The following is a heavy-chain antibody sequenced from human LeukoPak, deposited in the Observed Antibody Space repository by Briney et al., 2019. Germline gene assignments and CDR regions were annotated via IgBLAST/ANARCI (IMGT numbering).Heavy chain of an antibody. CDR2: IFYTGST. Sequence: PSETLSLTCTVSGVSISGNYWSWIRQPPGKGLEWIGYIFYTGSTNYNPSLKSRVTISVDTSKNQFSLKLSSVTAADTAVYYCASSKPNCTSGVCYLVGVFDYWGQGTLVTVSS. V-gene: IGHV4-59*12. D-gene: IGHD2-8*01. J-gene: IGHJ4*02. CDR1: GVSISGNY. CDR3: ASSKPNCTSGVCYLVGVFDY.